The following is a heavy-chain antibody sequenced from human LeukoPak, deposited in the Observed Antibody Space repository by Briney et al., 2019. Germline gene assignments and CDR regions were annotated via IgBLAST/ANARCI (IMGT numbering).Heavy chain of an antibody. CDR3: ARRPYSSSWYGYFDY. V-gene: IGHV5-51*01. CDR2: IYPGDSDT. D-gene: IGHD6-13*01. CDR1: GYSFTSYW. Sequence: GESLKISCKGSGYSFTSYWIAWVRQMPGKGLEWMGIIYPGDSDTRYSPSFQGQVTISADKSISTAYLQWSSLKASDTAMYYCARRPYSSSWYGYFDYWGQGTLVTVSS. J-gene: IGHJ4*02.